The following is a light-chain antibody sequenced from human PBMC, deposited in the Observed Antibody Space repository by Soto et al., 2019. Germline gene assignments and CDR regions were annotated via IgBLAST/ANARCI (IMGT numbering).Light chain of an antibody. V-gene: IGLV1-40*01. CDR2: GNT. Sequence: QSALTQPPSVSGAPGQRVTISCTGDSSNIGAGYDAHWYQHVPGTAPKLLIYGNTNRPSGVPDRFSGSKSGTSASLAITGLQAEDEADYYCQSYDSRLSGSVFGGGTKLTVL. CDR1: SSNIGAGYD. CDR3: QSYDSRLSGSV. J-gene: IGLJ2*01.